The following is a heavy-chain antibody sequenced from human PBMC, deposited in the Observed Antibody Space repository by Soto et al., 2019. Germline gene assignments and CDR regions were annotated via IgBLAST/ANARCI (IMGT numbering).Heavy chain of an antibody. Sequence: QVQLQESGPGLVKPSQTLSLTCTVSGGSISSGGYYWSWIRQHPGKGLEWIGYIYYSGSTYYNPSLKRRVTISVATSKHQFALKLSAVTAADTAVYYCARAGYSYGPNPLLYWGQGTLVTVSS. CDR2: IYYSGST. CDR1: GGSISSGGYY. CDR3: ARAGYSYGPNPLLY. J-gene: IGHJ4*02. D-gene: IGHD5-18*01. V-gene: IGHV4-31*03.